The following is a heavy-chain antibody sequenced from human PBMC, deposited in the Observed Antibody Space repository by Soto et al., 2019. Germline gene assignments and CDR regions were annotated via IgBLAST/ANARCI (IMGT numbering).Heavy chain of an antibody. CDR1: GFTFSSYA. J-gene: IGHJ4*02. Sequence: GGSLRLSCAASGFTFSSYAMSWVRQAPGKGLEWVSAISGSGGSTYYADPVKGRFPISRDNSKNTLYLQMNSLRAEDTAVYYCAKDSQDTAMVRARGYWGQGTLVTVSS. V-gene: IGHV3-23*01. D-gene: IGHD5-18*01. CDR3: AKDSQDTAMVRARGY. CDR2: ISGSGGST.